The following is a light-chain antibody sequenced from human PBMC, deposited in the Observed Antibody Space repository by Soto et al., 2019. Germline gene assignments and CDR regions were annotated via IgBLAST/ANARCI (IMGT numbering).Light chain of an antibody. J-gene: IGKJ1*01. V-gene: IGKV3-20*01. Sequence: EIVLTPSPCTLSFSPGQRAPLSCRGSQSVSSSYLAWYQQKPGQAPRLLIYGASSRATGIPDRFSGSGSGTDFTLTISRLEPEDFAVYYCQQYGRSRWTVGQGAKVEIK. CDR3: QQYGRSRWT. CDR2: GAS. CDR1: QSVSSSY.